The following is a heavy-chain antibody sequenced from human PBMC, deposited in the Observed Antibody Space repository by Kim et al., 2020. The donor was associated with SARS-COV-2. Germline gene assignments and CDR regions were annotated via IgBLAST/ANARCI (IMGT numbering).Heavy chain of an antibody. V-gene: IGHV3-66*01. Sequence: GGSLRLSCAASGFTVSSNYMSWVRQAPGKGLEWVSVIYSGGSTYYADSVKGRFTISRDNSKNTLYLQMNSLRAEDTAVYYCARWAIGPGIAAAGDQDYYYYGMDVWGQGTTVTVSS. J-gene: IGHJ6*02. D-gene: IGHD6-13*01. CDR3: ARWAIGPGIAAAGDQDYYYYGMDV. CDR2: IYSGGST. CDR1: GFTVSSNY.